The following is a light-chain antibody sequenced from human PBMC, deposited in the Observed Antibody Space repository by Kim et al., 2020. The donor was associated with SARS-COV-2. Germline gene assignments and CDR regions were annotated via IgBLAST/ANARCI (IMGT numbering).Light chain of an antibody. J-gene: IGLJ3*02. V-gene: IGLV3-19*01. Sequence: ALGQTVRITCQEDSLRSYYASWYQQKPGQAPVLVSYGKNNRPSGIPDRFSGASSGNTASLTITGAQAEDEADYYCNSRDSSGNHWVFGGGTKRTVL. CDR3: NSRDSSGNHWV. CDR2: GKN. CDR1: SLRSYY.